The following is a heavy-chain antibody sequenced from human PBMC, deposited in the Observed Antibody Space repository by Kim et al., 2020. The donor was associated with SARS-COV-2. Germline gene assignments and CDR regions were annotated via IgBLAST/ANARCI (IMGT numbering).Heavy chain of an antibody. CDR3: ARRAYSSGWWYFDY. J-gene: IGHJ4*02. CDR2: ISGDGSST. V-gene: IGHV3-74*01. D-gene: IGHD6-19*01. Sequence: GGSLRLSCAASGFTLSSYWMHWVRQAPGKGLVWVSRISGDGSSTSYADSVKGRFTISRDNAKNTLYLQMNSLRVEDTAVYYCARRAYSSGWWYFDYWGQGTRVTVSS. CDR1: GFTLSSYW.